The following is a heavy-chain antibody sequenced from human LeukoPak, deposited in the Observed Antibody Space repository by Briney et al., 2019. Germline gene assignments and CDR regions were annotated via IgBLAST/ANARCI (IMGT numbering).Heavy chain of an antibody. CDR2: INPNSGGT. J-gene: IGHJ4*02. Sequence: ASVKVSCKASGYTFTGYYMHWARQAPGQGLEWMGWINPNSGGTNYAQKFQGRVTMTRDTSIYTAYMELSSLRSDDTAVYYCAREAYFGSGSPVAYWGQGTLVTVSS. D-gene: IGHD3-10*01. CDR3: AREAYFGSGSPVAY. V-gene: IGHV1-2*02. CDR1: GYTFTGYY.